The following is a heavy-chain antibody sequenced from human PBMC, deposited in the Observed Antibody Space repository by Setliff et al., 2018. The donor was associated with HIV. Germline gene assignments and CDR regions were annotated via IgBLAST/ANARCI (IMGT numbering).Heavy chain of an antibody. CDR2: THPSGGSP. J-gene: IGHJ4*02. CDR1: GYTFTSCF. V-gene: IGHV1-46*01. CDR3: ARVHRGGVGRQHWRSFDY. Sequence: GASVKVSCKASGYTFTSCFLHWVRQAPGQGLEWMGITHPSGGSPNYAQKFQGRVTMTRDMSTSTVYMELSSRRSEDTAVYYCARVHRGGVGRQHWRSFDYWGQGTLVTVSS. D-gene: IGHD1-1*01.